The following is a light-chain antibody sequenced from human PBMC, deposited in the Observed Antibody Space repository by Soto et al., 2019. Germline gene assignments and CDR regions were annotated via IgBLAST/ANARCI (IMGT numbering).Light chain of an antibody. V-gene: IGLV1-40*01. CDR1: SSNIGAGYD. CDR2: GNT. CDR3: QSYDSSLSGVV. Sequence: QPVLTQPPSVSGAPGQRVTISCTGSSSNIGAGYDVHWYHQLPGTAPKLLIYGNTNRPSGVPDRFSGSKSGTLASLAITGLQAEDEADYYCQSYDSSLSGVVFGGGTKLTVL. J-gene: IGLJ2*01.